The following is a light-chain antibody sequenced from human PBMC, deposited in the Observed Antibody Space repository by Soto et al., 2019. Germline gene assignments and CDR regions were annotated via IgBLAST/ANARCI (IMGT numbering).Light chain of an antibody. CDR2: GAS. Sequence: EIVLTQSAGTLSLSPGERATLSCRASQSVSSSYLAWYQQKPGQAPRLLIYGASSRATGIPDRFSGSGSGTDFTLTISRLEPEDFAVYYCQQYGSSVVTFGQGTKVEIK. CDR3: QQYGSSVVT. CDR1: QSVSSSY. J-gene: IGKJ1*01. V-gene: IGKV3-20*01.